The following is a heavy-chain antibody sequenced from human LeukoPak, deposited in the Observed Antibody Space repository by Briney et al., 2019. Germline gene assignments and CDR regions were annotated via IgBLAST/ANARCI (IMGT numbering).Heavy chain of an antibody. CDR3: AAVPAAIQWFTLDY. CDR1: GGSISSYY. V-gene: IGHV4-59*01. D-gene: IGHD2-2*02. J-gene: IGHJ4*02. Sequence: SETLSLTCTVSGGSISSYYWSWIRQPPGKGLEWIGYIYYSGSTNYNPSLKSRVTISVDTSKNQFSLKLSSVTAADTAVYYCAAVPAAIQWFTLDYWCQGTLVTVSS. CDR2: IYYSGST.